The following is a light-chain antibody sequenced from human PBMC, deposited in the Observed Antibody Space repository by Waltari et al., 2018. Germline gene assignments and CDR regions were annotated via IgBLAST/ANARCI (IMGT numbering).Light chain of an antibody. V-gene: IGKV3-15*01. CDR1: QSVSSN. CDR3: QQYNNWPPYT. CDR2: GAS. Sequence: MTQSPSSLSASVGDRVTITCRASQSVSSNLAWYQQKPGQAPRLLIYGASTRATGIPARFSGSGSGTEFTLTISSLQSEDFAVYYCQQYNNWPPYTFGQGTKLEIK. J-gene: IGKJ2*01.